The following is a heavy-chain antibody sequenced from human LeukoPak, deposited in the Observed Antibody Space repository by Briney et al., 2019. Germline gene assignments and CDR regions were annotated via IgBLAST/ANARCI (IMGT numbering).Heavy chain of an antibody. Sequence: GGSLRLSCAASGFTFSRFRMSWVGQPPGKGLEWVANINQDGSEIYYVDSVKGRFTVSTDNAKNSLYLQMTSLRAEDTAVYYCASSWGSAIDFWGQGTLVTVSS. J-gene: IGHJ4*02. CDR1: GFTFSRFR. CDR3: ASSWGSAIDF. D-gene: IGHD3-16*01. CDR2: INQDGSEI. V-gene: IGHV3-7*01.